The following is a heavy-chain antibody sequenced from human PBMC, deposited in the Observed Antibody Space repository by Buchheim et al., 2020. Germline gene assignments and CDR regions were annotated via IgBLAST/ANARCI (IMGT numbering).Heavy chain of an antibody. CDR1: GFTFSSYE. V-gene: IGHV3-48*03. D-gene: IGHD5-18*01. Sequence: EVQLVESGGGLVQPGGSLTLSCVVSGFTFSSYEMNWVRQAPGEGLEWVSYISGNGNIRYYLDSVKDRFTVSRDNANSSLYLQMNSLTAEDTAIYYCAHFGYNFGYWGQGAL. CDR2: ISGNGNIR. J-gene: IGHJ4*02. CDR3: AHFGYNFGY.